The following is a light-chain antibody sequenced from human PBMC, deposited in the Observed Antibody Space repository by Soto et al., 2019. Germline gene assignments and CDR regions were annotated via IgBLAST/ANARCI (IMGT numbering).Light chain of an antibody. Sequence: DIQMTQSPSSLSASVGDRVTITCRTSQSITSYLNWYQQKPGHAPRLLIYAASSMQSGVPSRFSGSGSGTDFTLTISSLQPEDVATYYGLQSYTTPRTFGQGTKVDIK. CDR3: LQSYTTPRT. J-gene: IGKJ1*01. CDR1: QSITSY. CDR2: AAS. V-gene: IGKV1-39*01.